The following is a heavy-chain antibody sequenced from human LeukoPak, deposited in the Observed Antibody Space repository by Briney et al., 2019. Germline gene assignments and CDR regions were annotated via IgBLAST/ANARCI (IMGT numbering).Heavy chain of an antibody. CDR1: GGSVSSNSAA. Sequence: SQTLSLTCAISGGSVSSNSAAWNWIRQSPSRGLEWLGRTYYRSKWYNDFAVSVKSRITINPDTSKNQFSLQLNSVTLEDTAVYYCARAHVAAADLDYWGQGTLVTVSS. J-gene: IGHJ4*02. CDR3: ARAHVAAADLDY. D-gene: IGHD6-13*01. CDR2: TYYRSKWYN. V-gene: IGHV6-1*01.